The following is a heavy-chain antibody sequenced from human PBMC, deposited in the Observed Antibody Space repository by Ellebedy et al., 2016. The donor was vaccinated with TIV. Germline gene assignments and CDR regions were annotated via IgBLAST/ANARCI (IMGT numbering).Heavy chain of an antibody. D-gene: IGHD3-10*01. Sequence: ASVKVSCXASGYTFTGYYMHWVRQAPGQGLEWMGWINPNSGGTNYAQKFQGRVTMTRDTSISTAYMELSRLRSDDTAVYYCARDGSGSSWFDPWGQGTLVTVSS. J-gene: IGHJ5*02. CDR3: ARDGSGSSWFDP. CDR1: GYTFTGYY. CDR2: INPNSGGT. V-gene: IGHV1-2*02.